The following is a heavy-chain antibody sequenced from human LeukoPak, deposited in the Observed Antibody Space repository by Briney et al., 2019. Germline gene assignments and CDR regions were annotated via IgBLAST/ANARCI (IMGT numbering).Heavy chain of an antibody. CDR2: IRNDGNKY. Sequence: GGSLRLSCVTSGFTFSSSSMHCIFQSPGTGLDWVAFIRNDGNKYNYAESVKGRFTISRDNSKNTLYLQMDSLSAEDTAVYYCVKVDTWGQGTLVTVSS. CDR1: GFTFSSSS. V-gene: IGHV3-30*02. D-gene: IGHD5-18*01. CDR3: VKVDT. J-gene: IGHJ4*02.